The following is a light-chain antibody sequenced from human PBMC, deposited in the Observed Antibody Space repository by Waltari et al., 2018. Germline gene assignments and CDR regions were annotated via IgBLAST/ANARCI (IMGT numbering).Light chain of an antibody. V-gene: IGKV3-11*01. CDR2: DAS. Sequence: SCRALQSVGTYLAWYQQRPGQSPRLLIYDASYRATGIPARFSGSGSETDFTLTISSLQPEDFAVYYCQQRRNWPLTFGGGTRVQ. CDR1: QSVGTY. CDR3: QQRRNWPLT. J-gene: IGKJ4*01.